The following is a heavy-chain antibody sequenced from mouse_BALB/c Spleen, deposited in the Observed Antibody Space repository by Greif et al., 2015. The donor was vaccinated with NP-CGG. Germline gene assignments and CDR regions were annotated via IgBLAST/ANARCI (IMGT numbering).Heavy chain of an antibody. CDR2: ISSGGSYT. V-gene: IGHV5-9*02. CDR3: ARQSYAMDY. J-gene: IGHJ4*01. CDR1: GFAFSSYD. Sequence: EVKLVESGGGLVKPGGSLKLSCAASGFAFSSYDMSWVRQTPEKRLEWVATISSGGSYTYYPDSVKGRFTISRDNARNXLYLQMSSLRSEDTALYYCARQSYAMDYWGQGTSVTVPS.